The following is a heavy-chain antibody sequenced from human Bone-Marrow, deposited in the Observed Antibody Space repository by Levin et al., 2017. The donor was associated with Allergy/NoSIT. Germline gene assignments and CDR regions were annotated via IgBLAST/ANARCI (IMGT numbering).Heavy chain of an antibody. CDR3: VRLRGYYYGMDV. D-gene: IGHD4-17*01. CDR2: IYHDETT. J-gene: IGHJ6*02. Sequence: QSQTLSLTCVVSGGSIDRGGNSWSWVRQPPGKGLECIGYIYHDETTYYNPSLKSRVTISVDRSKNHFSLKLTSVTAADTAVYYCVRLRGYYYGMDVWGRGTTVTVSS. CDR1: GGSIDRGGNS. V-gene: IGHV4-30-2*01.